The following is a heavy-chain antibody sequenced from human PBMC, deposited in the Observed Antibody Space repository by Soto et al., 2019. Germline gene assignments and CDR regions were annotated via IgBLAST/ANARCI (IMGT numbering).Heavy chain of an antibody. Sequence: PGESLKISCKGSGYSFTSYWIGWVLQMPWKGLEWMGIIYPGDSDTRYSPSFQGQVTISADKSISTAYLQWSSLKASDTAMYYCARSSLANFDWLLRDLDYYYGMDVWGQGTTVTVSS. CDR2: IYPGDSDT. J-gene: IGHJ6*02. CDR3: ARSSLANFDWLLRDLDYYYGMDV. D-gene: IGHD3-9*01. CDR1: GYSFTSYW. V-gene: IGHV5-51*01.